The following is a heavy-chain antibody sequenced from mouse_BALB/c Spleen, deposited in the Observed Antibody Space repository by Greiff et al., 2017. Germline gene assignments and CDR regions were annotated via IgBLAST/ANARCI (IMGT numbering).Heavy chain of an antibody. CDR3: ARGGGDGYYYAMDY. J-gene: IGHJ4*01. CDR2: IDPSDSYT. Sequence: VQLQQPGAELVKPGASVKLSCKASGYTFTSYWMHWVKQRPGQGLEWIGEIDPSDSYTNYNQKFKGKATLTVDKSSSTAYMQLSSLTSEDSAVYYCARGGGDGYYYAMDYWGQGTSVTVSS. V-gene: IGHV1-69*02. CDR1: GYTFTSYW. D-gene: IGHD2-3*01.